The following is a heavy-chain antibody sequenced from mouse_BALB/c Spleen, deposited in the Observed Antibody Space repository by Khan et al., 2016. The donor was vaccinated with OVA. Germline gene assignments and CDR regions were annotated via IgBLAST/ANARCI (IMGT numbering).Heavy chain of an antibody. CDR3: AAAYYRNYLDY. Sequence: VQLQQSGAELGRPGSSVKLSCKTSGFTFTSYGIKWVKQRPGQGLEWIGYIYPGNGYTVYNEKFQGKATLTSDTSSRPAYMQLTSLTSEDSAIYFCAAAYYRNYLDYWGQGTTLTVSS. J-gene: IGHJ2*01. D-gene: IGHD2-14*01. V-gene: IGHV1S134*01. CDR2: IYPGNGYT. CDR1: GFTFTSYG.